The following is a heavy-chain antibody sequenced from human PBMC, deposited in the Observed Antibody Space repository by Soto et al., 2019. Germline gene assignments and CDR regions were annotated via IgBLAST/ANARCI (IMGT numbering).Heavy chain of an antibody. CDR2: ISSSSSYI. Sequence: EVQLVESGGGLVKPGGSLRLSCAASGFTFSSYSMNWVRQAPGKGLEWVSSISSSSSYIYYADSVKGRFTISRDNAKNSLYLQMNSLRAEDTALYYCAKAIGYYDSSGYYPFDYWGQGTLVTVSS. V-gene: IGHV3-21*04. D-gene: IGHD3-22*01. CDR3: AKAIGYYDSSGYYPFDY. J-gene: IGHJ4*02. CDR1: GFTFSSYS.